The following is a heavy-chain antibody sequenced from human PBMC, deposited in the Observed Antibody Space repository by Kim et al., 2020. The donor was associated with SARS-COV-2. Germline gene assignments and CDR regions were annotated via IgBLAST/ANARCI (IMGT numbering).Heavy chain of an antibody. D-gene: IGHD3-10*01. V-gene: IGHV1-69*13. CDR1: GGTFSSYA. CDR2: IIPIFGTA. J-gene: IGHJ4*02. Sequence: SVKVSCKASGGTFSSYAISWVRQAPGQGLEWMGGIIPIFGTANYAQKFQGRVTITADESTSTAYMELSSLRSEDTAVYYCATPPRHYYGSASYYTYWGQGPLVTVSS. CDR3: ATPPRHYYGSASYYTY.